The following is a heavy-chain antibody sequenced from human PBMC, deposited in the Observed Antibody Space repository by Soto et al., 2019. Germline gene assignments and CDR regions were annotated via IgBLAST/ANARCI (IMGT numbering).Heavy chain of an antibody. V-gene: IGHV3-23*01. J-gene: IGHJ5*02. D-gene: IGHD1-20*01. CDR1: GFTFSSYA. CDR2: ISGSGGST. Sequence: GESLKISCAASGFTFSSYAMSWVRQAPGKGLEWVSAISGSGGSTYYADSVKGRFTISRDNSKNTLYLQMNSLRAEDTAVYYCAKENRKYNWNHAWFDPWGQGTLVTVSS. CDR3: AKENRKYNWNHAWFDP.